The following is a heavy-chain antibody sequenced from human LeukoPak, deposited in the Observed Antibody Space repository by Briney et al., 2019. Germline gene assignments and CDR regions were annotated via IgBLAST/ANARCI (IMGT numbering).Heavy chain of an antibody. J-gene: IGHJ4*02. Sequence: GGSLRLSCAASGFTFSNYDMHWVRQAPGKGLEWVSGIGTAADTYYSGSMKGRFTISRENGKNSLYLQMNSLRAGDTAVYYCAKDLDIVVVPAAISLDYWGQGTLVTVSS. D-gene: IGHD2-2*03. V-gene: IGHV3-13*01. CDR3: AKDLDIVVVPAAISLDY. CDR2: IGTAADT. CDR1: GFTFSNYD.